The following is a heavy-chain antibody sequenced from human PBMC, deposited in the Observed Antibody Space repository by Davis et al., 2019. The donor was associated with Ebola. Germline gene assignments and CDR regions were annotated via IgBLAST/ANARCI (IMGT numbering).Heavy chain of an antibody. Sequence: GESLKISCAASGFTFSSYAMTWVRQAPGKGLEWVSAITSSGGTTYYADSVKGRFTISRDNSKNTLYLQMNSLRAEDTAVYYCAKDTSNVWFDVWGPGTMVTVSS. V-gene: IGHV3-23*01. D-gene: IGHD6-19*01. CDR1: GFTFSSYA. CDR2: ITSSGGTT. J-gene: IGHJ3*01. CDR3: AKDTSNVWFDV.